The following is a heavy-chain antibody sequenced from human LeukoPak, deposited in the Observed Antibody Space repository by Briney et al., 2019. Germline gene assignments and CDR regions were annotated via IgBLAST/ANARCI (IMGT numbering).Heavy chain of an antibody. CDR3: AQIYTYGSSQFDY. J-gene: IGHJ4*02. CDR1: GFTFSNYE. V-gene: IGHV3-48*03. Sequence: GGSLRLSCAASGFTFSNYEMNWVRQAPGKGLEWVAYISSSGSTIYYADSVKGRFTISRDNAKNSLYLQMNSLRAEDTAVYYCAQIYTYGSSQFDYWGQGTLVTVSS. D-gene: IGHD5-18*01. CDR2: ISSSGSTI.